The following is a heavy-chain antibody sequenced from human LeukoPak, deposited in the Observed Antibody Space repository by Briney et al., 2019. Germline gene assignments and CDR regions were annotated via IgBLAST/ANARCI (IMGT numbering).Heavy chain of an antibody. D-gene: IGHD5-18*01. CDR2: IKKDGSGK. V-gene: IGHV3-7*01. CDR1: GITFSSYG. Sequence: GGSLRLSCAASGITFSSYGMSWVRQAPGKGLEWVANIKKDGSGKYYVDSVKGRFTISRDNAKTSLYLQMNSLRAEDTAVYYCARDLSGITGYTYGRGIDYWGQGTLVTVSS. CDR3: ARDLSGITGYTYGRGIDY. J-gene: IGHJ4*02.